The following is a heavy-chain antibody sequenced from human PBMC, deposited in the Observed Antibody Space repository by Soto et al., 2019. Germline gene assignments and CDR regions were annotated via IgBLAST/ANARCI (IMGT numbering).Heavy chain of an antibody. D-gene: IGHD3-16*01. CDR1: GYIFVNYG. CDR3: VMVDNYVTPTPQDV. V-gene: IGHV1-18*01. J-gene: IGHJ6*02. CDR2: ISPYTGNT. Sequence: QVQLVQSGDEVKKPGASVKVSCKASGYIFVNYGIAWVRQAPGQGLERMGWISPYTGNTHSATKVQGRLTMTTDTSTSTAYMDLGSLTSDDTAVYYCVMVDNYVTPTPQDVWRQGTTVTVSS.